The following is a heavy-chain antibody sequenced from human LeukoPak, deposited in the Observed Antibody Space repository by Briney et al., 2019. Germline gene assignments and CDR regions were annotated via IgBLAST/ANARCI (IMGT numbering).Heavy chain of an antibody. CDR2: TYYRSKWYN. Sequence: SQTLSLTCVVSGDSVSSKNGAWNWIRQSPSRGLEWLGRTYYRSKWYNDYAESMEGRMTISQDTSKHQYSLHLNSVTPDDTAVYYCARDFGTTGWHTFDYWGQGTLVTVSS. CDR3: ARDFGTTGWHTFDY. J-gene: IGHJ4*02. D-gene: IGHD6-19*01. CDR1: GDSVSSKNGA. V-gene: IGHV6-1*01.